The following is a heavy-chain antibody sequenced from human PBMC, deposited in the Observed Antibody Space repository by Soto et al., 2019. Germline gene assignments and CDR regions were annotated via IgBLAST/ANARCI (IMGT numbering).Heavy chain of an antibody. CDR3: AGGYSSSWPYYYYYYMDV. Sequence: QVQLVQSGAEVKKPGASVKVSCKASGYTFTSYDINWVRQATGQGLEWMGWMNPNSGNTGYAQQFQGRVTMTRNTSISTAYMELSSLRSEDTAVYYCAGGYSSSWPYYYYYYMDVWGKGTTVTVSS. V-gene: IGHV1-8*01. D-gene: IGHD6-13*01. CDR1: GYTFTSYD. J-gene: IGHJ6*03. CDR2: MNPNSGNT.